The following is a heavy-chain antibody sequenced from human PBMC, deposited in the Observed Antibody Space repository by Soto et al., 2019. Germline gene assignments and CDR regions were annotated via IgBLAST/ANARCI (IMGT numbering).Heavy chain of an antibody. CDR2: ISSNGGST. CDR1: GFTFSSYA. V-gene: IGHV3-64*01. Sequence: EVQLVESGGGLVQPGGSLRLSCAASGFTFSSYAMHWVRQAPGKGLEYVSAISSNGGSTYYANSVKGRFTISRDNSKNTLYLQMGSLRAEDMAVYYCARNYGGNSYAIDVWGPGTMVTVSS. CDR3: ARNYGGNSYAIDV. J-gene: IGHJ3*01. D-gene: IGHD2-21*02.